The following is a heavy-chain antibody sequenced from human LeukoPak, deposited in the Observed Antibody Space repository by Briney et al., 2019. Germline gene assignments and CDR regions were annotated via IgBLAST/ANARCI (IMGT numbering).Heavy chain of an antibody. CDR3: TREEKQLDWYFDL. Sequence: GGSLRLSCAASGFTFSSYAMSWVRQAPGKGLEWVGFIRSKAYGGTTEYAASVKGRFTVSRDDSKSIAYLQMNSLKIEDTAVYYCTREEKQLDWYFDLWGRGTLVTVSS. J-gene: IGHJ2*01. V-gene: IGHV3-49*04. CDR1: GFTFSSYA. CDR2: IRSKAYGGTT. D-gene: IGHD6-13*01.